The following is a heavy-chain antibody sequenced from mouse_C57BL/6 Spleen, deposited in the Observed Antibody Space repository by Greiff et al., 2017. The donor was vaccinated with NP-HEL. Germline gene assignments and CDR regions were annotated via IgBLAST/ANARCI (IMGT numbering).Heavy chain of an antibody. J-gene: IGHJ4*01. Sequence: EVQLQQSGPELVKPGASVKIPCKASGYTFTDYNMVWVKQSHGKSLEWIGDINPNNGGTIYNQKFKGKATLTVDKSSSTAYMELRSLTSEDTAVYYCARHYSNYDYAMDYWGQGTSVTVSS. V-gene: IGHV1-18*01. CDR2: INPNNGGT. D-gene: IGHD2-5*01. CDR1: GYTFTDYN. CDR3: ARHYSNYDYAMDY.